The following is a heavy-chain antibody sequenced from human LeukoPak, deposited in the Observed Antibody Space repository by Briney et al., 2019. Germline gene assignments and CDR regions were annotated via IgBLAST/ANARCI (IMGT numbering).Heavy chain of an antibody. V-gene: IGHV1-69*02. CDR1: GGTFSSYT. D-gene: IGHD2-2*02. J-gene: IGHJ4*02. CDR2: IIPILGIA. CDR3: ARVRYCSSTSCYTYDY. Sequence: SVKVSCKASGGTFSSYTISWVRQAPGQGLEWMGRIIPILGIANYAQKFQGRVTITADKSTSTAYMELSSLRSEDTAVYYCARVRYCSSTSCYTYDYWGQGTLVTVSS.